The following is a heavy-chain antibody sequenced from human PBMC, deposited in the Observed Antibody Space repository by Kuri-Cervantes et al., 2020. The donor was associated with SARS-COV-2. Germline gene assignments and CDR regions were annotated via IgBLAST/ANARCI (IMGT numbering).Heavy chain of an antibody. D-gene: IGHD1-26*01. Sequence: ASVPVSCQASGYTFTSYAITWVRQAPGQGLGWMGRINPNSGGTNYAQKFQGRVTMNSDTSISTAYTELSSLRSEDTAVYYCVAPYSGSYYWGFDYWGQGTLVTVSS. CDR1: GYTFTSYA. CDR2: INPNSGGT. CDR3: VAPYSGSYYWGFDY. V-gene: IGHV1-2*06. J-gene: IGHJ4*02.